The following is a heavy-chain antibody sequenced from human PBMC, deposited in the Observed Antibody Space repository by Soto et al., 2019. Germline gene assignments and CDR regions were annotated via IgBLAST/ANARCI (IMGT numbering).Heavy chain of an antibody. Sequence: PGGSLRLCCAASGFTFSSYAMSWVRQAPVKGLEWVSAISGSGGSTYYADSVKGRFTISRDNSKNTLYLQMNSLRAEDTAVYYCAKDGRYSNYGAYFDYWGQGTLVTVSS. V-gene: IGHV3-23*01. D-gene: IGHD4-4*01. CDR3: AKDGRYSNYGAYFDY. J-gene: IGHJ4*02. CDR2: ISGSGGST. CDR1: GFTFSSYA.